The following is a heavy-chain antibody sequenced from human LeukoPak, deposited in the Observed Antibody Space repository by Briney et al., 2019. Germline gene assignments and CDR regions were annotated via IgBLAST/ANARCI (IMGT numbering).Heavy chain of an antibody. CDR1: GYTFTGYY. V-gene: IGHV1-2*02. CDR3: ARDRVPGWFDP. CDR2: INPSSGGT. J-gene: IGHJ5*02. D-gene: IGHD3-10*01. Sequence: ASVKVSCKTSGYTFTGYYMHWVRQAPGQGLEWMGWINPSSGGTNYARKFQGRVTMTRDTSIRTAYMEVSRLRSDDTAVYYCARDRVPGWFDPWGQGTLVTVSS.